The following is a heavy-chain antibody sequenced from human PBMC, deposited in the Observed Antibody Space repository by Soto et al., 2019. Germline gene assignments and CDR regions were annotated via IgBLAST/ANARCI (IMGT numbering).Heavy chain of an antibody. Sequence: GESLKISCKASGYSFTTYWITWVRQMPGKGLEWMGRIDPSDSYANYSPSFQGHVTISADKSINTAYLQWSSLKASDTAIYYCGRVRVDKAEGWFDPWGQGPLVTVSS. CDR1: GYSFTTYW. J-gene: IGHJ5*02. D-gene: IGHD5-18*01. CDR3: GRVRVDKAEGWFDP. V-gene: IGHV5-10-1*01. CDR2: IDPSDSYA.